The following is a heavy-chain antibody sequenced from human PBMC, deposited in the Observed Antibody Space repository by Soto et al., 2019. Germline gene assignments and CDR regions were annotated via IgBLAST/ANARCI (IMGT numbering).Heavy chain of an antibody. Sequence: WVXQXXGKGLEWMGGFDPEDGETIYAQKFQGRVTMTEDTSTDTAYMELSSLRSEDTAVYYCATGVVVAAANWFDPWGQGTLVTVSS. CDR3: ATGVVVAAANWFDP. V-gene: IGHV1-24*01. CDR2: FDPEDGET. J-gene: IGHJ5*02. D-gene: IGHD2-15*01.